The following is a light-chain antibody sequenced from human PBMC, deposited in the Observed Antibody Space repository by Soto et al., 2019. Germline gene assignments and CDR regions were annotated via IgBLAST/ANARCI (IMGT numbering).Light chain of an antibody. CDR1: SSNIGSNT. Sequence: QSVLTQPPSASGTPGQRVTISCSGSSSNIGSNTVNWYQQLPGTAPKLLIYSNNQRPSGVPDRFSGSKSGTSASLAISGLQSEDEADYYCCAFTSSGTWVFGVGTQLTVL. CDR2: SNN. J-gene: IGLJ3*02. V-gene: IGLV1-44*01. CDR3: CAFTSSGTWV.